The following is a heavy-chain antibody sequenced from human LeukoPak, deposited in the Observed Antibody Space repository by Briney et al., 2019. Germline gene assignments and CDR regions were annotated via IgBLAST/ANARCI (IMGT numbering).Heavy chain of an antibody. CDR1: GFPFSCYA. CDR3: AKKAVAALYYFDY. CDR2: ISGMGGST. D-gene: IGHD6-19*01. J-gene: IGHJ4*02. Sequence: PGGSLRLSCGVSGFPFSCYAVMCVRGSRGKGVEWVSAISGMGGSTYYADSVTGRFTISRDNSKNTLYLQMNSLRAEDTAVYYCAKKAVAALYYFDYWGQGTLVTASS. V-gene: IGHV3-23*01.